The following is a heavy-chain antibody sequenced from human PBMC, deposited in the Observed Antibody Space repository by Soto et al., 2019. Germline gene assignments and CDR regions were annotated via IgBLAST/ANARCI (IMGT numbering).Heavy chain of an antibody. CDR1: GGTFSSYA. CDR2: IIPIFGTA. Sequence: SVKVSCKASGGTFSSYAISWVRQAPGQGLEWMGGIIPIFGTANYAQKFQGRVTITADESTSTAYMELSSLRSEDTAVYYCARHALRSYDSSGYYRYWGQGTLVTAPQ. V-gene: IGHV1-69*13. J-gene: IGHJ4*02. CDR3: ARHALRSYDSSGYYRY. D-gene: IGHD3-22*01.